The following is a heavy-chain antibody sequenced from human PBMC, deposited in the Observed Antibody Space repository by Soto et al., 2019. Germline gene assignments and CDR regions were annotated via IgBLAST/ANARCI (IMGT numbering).Heavy chain of an antibody. CDR3: AQGRRDLHCYFDL. Sequence: EVQLVESGGGLVQPGGSLRLSCAASGFTFSSYSMNWVRQAPGKGLEWVSYISSSSSTIYYADSVKGRFTISRHNAKDSLYLPRNNLRDEDTAVYYCAQGRRDLHCYFDLCGRGTLVTFAS. CDR1: GFTFSSYS. J-gene: IGHJ2*01. CDR2: ISSSSSTI. V-gene: IGHV3-48*02.